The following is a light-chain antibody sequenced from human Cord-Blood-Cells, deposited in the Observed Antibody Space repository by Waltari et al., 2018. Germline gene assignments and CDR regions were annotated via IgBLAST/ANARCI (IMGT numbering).Light chain of an antibody. CDR2: WAS. V-gene: IGKV4-1*01. Sequence: DIVMTQSPDSLAVSLGARATIHCKSSQSVLYSSNNKNYLAWYQQQPGQPPKLLIYWASTRESGVPDRFSGSGSGTDFTLTISSLQAEDVAVYYCQQYYSTPQTFGQGTKVEIK. CDR3: QQYYSTPQT. J-gene: IGKJ1*01. CDR1: QSVLYSSNNKNY.